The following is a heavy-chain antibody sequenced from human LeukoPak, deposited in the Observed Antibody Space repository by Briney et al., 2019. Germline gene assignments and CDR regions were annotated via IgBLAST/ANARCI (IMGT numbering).Heavy chain of an antibody. D-gene: IGHD2-21*02. J-gene: IGHJ5*02. CDR1: GYTFSTYG. CDR2: INTNNGNT. CDR3: ARKRCTGDCYLFDP. Sequence: ASVKVSCKASGYTFSTYGLMWVRQAPGQRLEWMGWINTNNGNTNYAQKFQGRVTMTTDTSTSTGYMELRSLRSDDTAVYYCARKRCTGDCYLFDPWGQGTLVTVSS. V-gene: IGHV1-18*01.